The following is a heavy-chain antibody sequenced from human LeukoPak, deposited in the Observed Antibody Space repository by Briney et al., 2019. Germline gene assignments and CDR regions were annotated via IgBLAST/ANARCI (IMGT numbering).Heavy chain of an antibody. CDR2: IYYSGST. V-gene: IGHV4-59*05. J-gene: IGHJ4*02. CDR3: ARHRRSVSPNLIDY. D-gene: IGHD1-14*01. CDR1: GGSISTYY. Sequence: SETLSLTCTVSGGSISTYYWSWIRQPPGKGLEWIGSIYYSGSTYYDPSLKSRVTISVDTSKNQFSLKLSSVTAADTAVYYCARHRRSVSPNLIDYWGQGTLVTVSS.